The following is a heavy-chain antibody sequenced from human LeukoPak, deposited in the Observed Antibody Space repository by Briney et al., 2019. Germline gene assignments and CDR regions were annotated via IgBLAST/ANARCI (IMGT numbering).Heavy chain of an antibody. CDR1: GFSFSNYW. V-gene: IGHV3-7*01. CDR3: ARDQGIMFFDN. J-gene: IGHJ4*02. Sequence: PGGSLRLSCAASGFSFSNYWISWVRQAPGKGLEYVANIKQDGSETYYVDSVKGRFTISRDNAKSSLYLEMNSLRVEDSAVYYCARDQGIMFFDNWGQGTLVTVSS. CDR2: IKQDGSET. D-gene: IGHD2-21*01.